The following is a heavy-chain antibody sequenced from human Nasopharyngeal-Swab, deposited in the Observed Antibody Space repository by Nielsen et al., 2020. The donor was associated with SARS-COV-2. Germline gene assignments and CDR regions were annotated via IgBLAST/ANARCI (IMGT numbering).Heavy chain of an antibody. J-gene: IGHJ1*01. CDR3: ARDLGGGYCTTTNCPGS. D-gene: IGHD2-2*01. Sequence: GASLKISCAVSGLTVSSTYMSWVRQAPGKGVEWVSVTEIGGTTHYADSVKGRFSISRDSSMNTLYLQMNNVRAEDTAVYYCARDLGGGYCTTTNCPGSWGQGTLVTVSS. CDR1: GLTVSSTY. V-gene: IGHV3-53*01. CDR2: TEIGGTT.